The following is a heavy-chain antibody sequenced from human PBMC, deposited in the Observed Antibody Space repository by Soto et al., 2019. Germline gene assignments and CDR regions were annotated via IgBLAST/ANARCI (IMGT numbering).Heavy chain of an antibody. J-gene: IGHJ6*03. Sequence: QVQLQESGPGLVKPSQTLSLTCIVSGDSISRGGYVWTWIRQNPGKGLAWFGYIYDNGGAFYNPSLKSRVSISVGTSQNQSSLNLRSVTAASASVFFCASGTLRPDLCMDVWGKGTGVAGSS. CDR2: IYDNGGA. D-gene: IGHD4-17*01. CDR3: ASGTLRPDLCMDV. V-gene: IGHV4-31*03. CDR1: GDSISRGGYV.